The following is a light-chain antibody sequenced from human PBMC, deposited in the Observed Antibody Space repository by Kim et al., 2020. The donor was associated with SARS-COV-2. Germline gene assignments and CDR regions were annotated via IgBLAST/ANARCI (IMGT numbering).Light chain of an antibody. CDR1: SRHSTYA. CDR3: QSWGIGMI. J-gene: IGLJ2*01. V-gene: IGLV4-69*01. Sequence: QPVLTQSPSASASLGASVKLTRTLSSRHSTYAVAWHQQRPGKGPRFLMKIHNDGRHNKGDGIPDRFSGSSSGVERYLIISSLQSEDEADYYCQSWGIGMIFGGGTQLTVL. CDR2: IHNDGRH.